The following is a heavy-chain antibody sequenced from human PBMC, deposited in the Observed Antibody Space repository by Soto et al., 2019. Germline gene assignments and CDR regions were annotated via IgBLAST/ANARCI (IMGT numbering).Heavy chain of an antibody. V-gene: IGHV3-9*01. CDR1: GFTFDDYA. CDR2: ISWNSGSI. CDR3: AKDGLGYCSGGSCYSGLFDY. J-gene: IGHJ4*02. D-gene: IGHD2-15*01. Sequence: EVELVESGGGLVQPGRSLRLSCAASGFTFDDYAMHWVRQAPGKGLEWVSGISWNSGSIGYADSVKGRFTISRDNAKNSLYLQMKSLRAEDTALYYCAKDGLGYCSGGSCYSGLFDYWGQGTLVTVSS.